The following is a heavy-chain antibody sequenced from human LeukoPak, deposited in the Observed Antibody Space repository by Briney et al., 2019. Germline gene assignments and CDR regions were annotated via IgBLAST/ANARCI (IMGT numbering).Heavy chain of an antibody. J-gene: IGHJ4*02. CDR2: INNGGSST. Sequence: GGSLRLSCAASGFTFSSYWMHWVRQAPGKGLVWVSRINNGGSSTSYADSVKGRFTISRDNAKNTLYLQMNSLRAEDTAVYYCATLTVTVTADYWGQGTLVTVSS. D-gene: IGHD4-17*01. CDR3: ATLTVTVTADY. V-gene: IGHV3-74*01. CDR1: GFTFSSYW.